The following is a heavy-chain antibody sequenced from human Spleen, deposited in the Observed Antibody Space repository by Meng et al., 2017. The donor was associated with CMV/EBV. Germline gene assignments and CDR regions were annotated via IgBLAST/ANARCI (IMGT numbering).Heavy chain of an antibody. CDR2: ISNDGTKK. CDR3: ASSRLPGDHIDAASV. D-gene: IGHD2-15*01. V-gene: IGHV3-30*04. CDR1: GFTFSSYA. J-gene: IGHJ3*01. Sequence: GGSLRLSCATSGFTFSSYAVHWVRQAPGKGLEWMAAISNDGTKKYYADSVKGRFTVSRDNSRKSLYLQMNSLRPEETAVYFCASSRLPGDHIDAASVWGQGTLVTVSS.